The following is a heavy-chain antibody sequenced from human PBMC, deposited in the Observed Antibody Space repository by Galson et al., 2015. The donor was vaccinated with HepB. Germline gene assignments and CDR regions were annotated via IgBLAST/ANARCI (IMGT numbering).Heavy chain of an antibody. Sequence: ETLSLTCLVSFGSISSYYWSWIRQPPGKGLEWIGYIYYTGSTDYNPSLKSRVTISVDRSKNQFSLKMSSVTAADTAVYYCVRDPAAGLGWNYYFDSWGQGALVTVSS. CDR2: IYYTGST. V-gene: IGHV4-59*01. D-gene: IGHD6-13*01. CDR1: FGSISSYY. CDR3: VRDPAAGLGWNYYFDS. J-gene: IGHJ4*02.